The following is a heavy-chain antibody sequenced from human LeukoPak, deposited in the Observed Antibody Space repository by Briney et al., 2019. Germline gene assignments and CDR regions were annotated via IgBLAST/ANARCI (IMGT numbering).Heavy chain of an antibody. CDR2: INPSGGST. V-gene: IGHV1-46*01. D-gene: IGHD6-19*01. CDR3: ARGMGRAVAAH. Sequence: ASVKVSCKASGYTFTSYFMVWVRQAPGEGLEWMGMINPSGGSTNYAQKFQGRVTMTRDTSTSTVYMELSSLRSDDTAMYYCARGMGRAVAAHWGQGTLVTVSP. J-gene: IGHJ4*02. CDR1: GYTFTSYF.